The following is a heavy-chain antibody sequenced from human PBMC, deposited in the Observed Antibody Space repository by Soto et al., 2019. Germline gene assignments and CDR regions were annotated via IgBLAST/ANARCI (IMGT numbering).Heavy chain of an antibody. CDR1: GFTVSSNY. CDR3: ARVGNSSSWYLGDY. J-gene: IGHJ4*02. Sequence: EVQLVESGGGLVQPGGSLRLSCAASGFTVSSNYMSWVRQAPGKGLEWVSVIYSGGSTYYADSVKGRFTISRDNSKNTLYLQMNSLRAEDTAVYYCARVGNSSSWYLGDYWGQGTLVTVSS. CDR2: IYSGGST. V-gene: IGHV3-66*01. D-gene: IGHD6-13*01.